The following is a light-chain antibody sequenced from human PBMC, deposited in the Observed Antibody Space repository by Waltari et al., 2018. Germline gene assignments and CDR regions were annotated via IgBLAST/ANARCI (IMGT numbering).Light chain of an antibody. V-gene: IGLV1-44*01. Sequence: QSVLTQPPSASGTPGQRVTISCSGTSSNIGSNLVNWYQHLHGKAPTLLIYRSDQRPSGVPDRFSGSKSGTSASLAISGLQSADEADYYCAAWDDSLNGHWVFGGGTKVTV. J-gene: IGLJ3*02. CDR1: SSNIGSNL. CDR2: RSD. CDR3: AAWDDSLNGHWV.